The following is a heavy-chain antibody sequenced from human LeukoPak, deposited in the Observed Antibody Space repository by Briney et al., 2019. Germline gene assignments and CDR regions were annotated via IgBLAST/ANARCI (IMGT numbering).Heavy chain of an antibody. Sequence: GGSLRLSCAASGFTFSSFAMSWVRQAPGKGLEWVSSISGSADTTNYADSVKGRFTISRDNSKNTLYLQMNSLRAEDTAVYYCAKMRYSNTYDAFDIWGQGTMVTVSS. D-gene: IGHD6-13*01. J-gene: IGHJ3*02. CDR3: AKMRYSNTYDAFDI. V-gene: IGHV3-23*01. CDR1: GFTFSSFA. CDR2: ISGSADTT.